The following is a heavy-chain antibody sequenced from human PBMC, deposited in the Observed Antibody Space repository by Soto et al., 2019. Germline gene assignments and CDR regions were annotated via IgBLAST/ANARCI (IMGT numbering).Heavy chain of an antibody. J-gene: IGHJ4*02. V-gene: IGHV3-74*01. D-gene: IGHD1-26*01. CDR2: IDGAAATT. Sequence: GGSLRLSCTASGFTFNNKLMHWVRQAPGKGLVWLSRIDGAAATTNYADSVNGRFTISRDNAKNIVFLHVNGLTDEDTAVYYCARGGAMGVDYWGQGTLVTVSS. CDR3: ARGGAMGVDY. CDR1: GFTFNNKL.